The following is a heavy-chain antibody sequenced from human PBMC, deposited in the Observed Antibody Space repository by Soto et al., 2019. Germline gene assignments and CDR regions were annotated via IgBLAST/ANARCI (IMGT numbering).Heavy chain of an antibody. CDR1: GGSISSSSYY. J-gene: IGHJ5*02. CDR2: IYYSGST. D-gene: IGHD6-19*01. CDR3: ARGGRSSGWFWWFDP. V-gene: IGHV4-39*01. Sequence: SSETLSLTCTVSGGSISSSSYYWGWIRQPPGKGLEWIGSIYYSGSTYYNPSLKSRVTISVDTSKNQFSLKLSSVTAADTAVYYCARGGRSSGWFWWFDPWGQGTLVTVSS.